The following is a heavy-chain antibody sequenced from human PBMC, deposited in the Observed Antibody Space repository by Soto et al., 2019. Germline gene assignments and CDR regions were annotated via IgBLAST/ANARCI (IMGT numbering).Heavy chain of an antibody. V-gene: IGHV3-48*01. CDR1: GFTFSSYS. CDR2: ISSSSSTI. J-gene: IGHJ4*02. D-gene: IGHD3-10*01. Sequence: GGSLRLSCAASGFTFSSYSMNWVRQAPGRGLEWVSYISSSSSTIYYADSVKGRFTISRDNAKNSLYLQMNSLRAEDTAVYYCARDPVLLWFGEYKGVDYWGQGTLVTVSS. CDR3: ARDPVLLWFGEYKGVDY.